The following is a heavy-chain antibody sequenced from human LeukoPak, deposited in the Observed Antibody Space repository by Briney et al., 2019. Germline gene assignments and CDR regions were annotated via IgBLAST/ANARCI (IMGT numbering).Heavy chain of an antibody. J-gene: IGHJ4*02. D-gene: IGHD1-20*01. CDR3: ARDTSPGITGTY. V-gene: IGHV4-61*02. CDR1: GGSISSGSNY. CDR2: IYTSGST. Sequence: SETLSLTCTVSGGSISSGSNYWSWIRQPAGKGLEWIGRIYTSGSTNYNPSLKSRVTISVDTSKNQFSLKLSSVTAADTAVYYCARDTSPGITGTYWGQGTLVTVSS.